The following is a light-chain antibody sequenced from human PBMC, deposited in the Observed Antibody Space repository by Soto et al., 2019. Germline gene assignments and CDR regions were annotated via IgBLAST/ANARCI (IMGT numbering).Light chain of an antibody. CDR1: SRHSSYA. V-gene: IGLV4-69*02. CDR2: VNSDGRH. J-gene: IGLJ2*01. Sequence: QSVLTQSPSASASLGASVKLTCTLSSRHSSYAIAWHQHQAERGPRFLMKVNSDGRHTKGDGIPYGFSGSSSGAERYLTISRLHAEDEADYYCQTWGTGIQVFGGGTKLTVL. CDR3: QTWGTGIQV.